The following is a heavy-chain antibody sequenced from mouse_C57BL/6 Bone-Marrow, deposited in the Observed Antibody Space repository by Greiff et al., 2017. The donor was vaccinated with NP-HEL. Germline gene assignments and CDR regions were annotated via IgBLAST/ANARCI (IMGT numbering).Heavy chain of an antibody. J-gene: IGHJ4*01. CDR3: AREGGNYVGYAMDY. V-gene: IGHV1-72*01. CDR2: IDPNSGGT. D-gene: IGHD2-1*01. Sequence: VQLQQPGAELVKPGASVKLSCKASGYTFTSYWMHWVKQRPGRGLEWIGRIDPNSGGTKYNEKFKSKATLTVDKPSSTAYMQLSSLTSEDSAVYYGAREGGNYVGYAMDYWGQGTSVTVSS. CDR1: GYTFTSYW.